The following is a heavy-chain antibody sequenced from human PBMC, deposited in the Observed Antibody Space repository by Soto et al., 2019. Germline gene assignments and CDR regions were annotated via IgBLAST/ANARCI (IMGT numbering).Heavy chain of an antibody. CDR3: ARSRPAGQGMDV. D-gene: IGHD3-10*01. CDR1: GFTFSSYS. Sequence: EVQLVESGGGLGKPGGSLRLSCAASGFTFSSYSMNWVRQAPGKGLEWVSSISSSSSYIYYADSVKGRFTISRDNAKNSLYLQMNSLRAEDTAVYYCARSRPAGQGMDVWGQGTTVTVSS. V-gene: IGHV3-21*01. CDR2: ISSSSSYI. J-gene: IGHJ6*02.